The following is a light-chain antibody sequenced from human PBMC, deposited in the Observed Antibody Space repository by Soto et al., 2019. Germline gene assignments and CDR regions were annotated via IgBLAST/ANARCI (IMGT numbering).Light chain of an antibody. CDR2: DAS. CDR3: QQSASPPRT. CDR1: QSVSSY. V-gene: IGKV3-11*01. Sequence: EKVVKNSPAARSVWTEERATRSWRASQSVSSYLAWYQQKPGQAPRLLIYDASNRATGIPDMFCGIWARTDLTFYVCGLEPEDVALYCSQQSASPPRTLGQGTKVDI. J-gene: IGKJ1*01.